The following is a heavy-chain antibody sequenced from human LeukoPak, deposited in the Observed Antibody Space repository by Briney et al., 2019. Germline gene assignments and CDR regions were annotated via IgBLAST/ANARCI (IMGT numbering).Heavy chain of an antibody. CDR2: IYPRDSDT. Sequence: GESLKISCKGSGYSFTTYWIGWVRQMPGKGLEWMGIIYPRDSDTRYSPSFQGQVTISADKSISTAYLQWSSLKASDAAIYYCARSQSIVSSTRYFDYWGQGTLVTVSS. V-gene: IGHV5-51*01. CDR1: GYSFTTYW. D-gene: IGHD5/OR15-5a*01. CDR3: ARSQSIVSSTRYFDY. J-gene: IGHJ4*02.